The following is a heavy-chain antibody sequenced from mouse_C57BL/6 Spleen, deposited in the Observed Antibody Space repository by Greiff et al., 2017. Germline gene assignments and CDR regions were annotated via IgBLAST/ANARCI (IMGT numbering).Heavy chain of an antibody. CDR2: IDPSDSYT. D-gene: IGHD1-1*01. CDR3: AQTVVAHWYFDV. CDR1: GYTFTSYW. J-gene: IGHJ1*03. V-gene: IGHV1-69*01. Sequence: QVQLQQSGAELVMPGASVKLSCKASGYTFTSYWMHWVKQRPGQGLEWIGEIDPSDSYTNYNQKFKGKSTLTVDKSSSTAYMQLSSLTSEDSAVYYCAQTVVAHWYFDVWGTGTTVTVSS.